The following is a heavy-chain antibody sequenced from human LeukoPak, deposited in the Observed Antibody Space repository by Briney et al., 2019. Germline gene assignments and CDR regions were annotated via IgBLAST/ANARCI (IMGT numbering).Heavy chain of an antibody. CDR2: INPNSGVT. Sequence: ASVKVSCKAFGYTFTSYYMHWVRQAPGQGLEWMGWINPNSGVTNYAQKFQGRVTMTWDTSITTAYMELSRLTSDDTAVYYCALEYPFGDYWGQGTLVTVSS. J-gene: IGHJ4*02. V-gene: IGHV1-2*02. D-gene: IGHD2-2*01. CDR3: ALEYPFGDY. CDR1: GYTFTSYY.